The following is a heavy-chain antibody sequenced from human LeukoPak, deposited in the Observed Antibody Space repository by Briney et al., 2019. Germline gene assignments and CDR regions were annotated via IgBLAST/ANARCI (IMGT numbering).Heavy chain of an antibody. D-gene: IGHD6-19*01. CDR3: AKAHHSSGWRFDY. Sequence: GGSLRLSCAVSGFTFSSYGMHWVRQAPGKGLEWVAVISYDGSNKYYADSVKGRFTISRDNSKNTLYLQMNSLRAEDTAVYYCAKAHHSSGWRFDYWGQGTLVTVSS. V-gene: IGHV3-30*18. CDR2: ISYDGSNK. J-gene: IGHJ4*02. CDR1: GFTFSSYG.